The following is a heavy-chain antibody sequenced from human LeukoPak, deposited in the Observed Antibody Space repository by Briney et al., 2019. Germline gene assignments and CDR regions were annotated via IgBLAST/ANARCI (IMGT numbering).Heavy chain of an antibody. CDR1: GGSISSYY. V-gene: IGHV4-59*01. CDR2: IYYSGST. Sequence: PSETLSLTCTVSGGSISSYYWSWVRQPPGKGMEWIGYIYYSGSTNYNPSLNSRVTISVDMSKNQFSLKLSSVTAADTAVYYCARDRSEFDYWGQGALVTVSS. CDR3: ARDRSEFDY. J-gene: IGHJ4*02. D-gene: IGHD2-15*01.